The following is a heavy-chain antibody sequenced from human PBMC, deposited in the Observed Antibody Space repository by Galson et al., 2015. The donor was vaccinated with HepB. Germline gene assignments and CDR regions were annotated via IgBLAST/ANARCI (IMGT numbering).Heavy chain of an antibody. V-gene: IGHV3-7*01. CDR2: IKQDGSDK. Sequence: SLRLSCAASGFTFSSHWMSWVRQTPGKGLEWVANIKQDGSDKYYVDSVKGRFTISRDNAKNSLYLQMNSLRAEDTAVYYCARSSIFYYSDYPFDYWGHGTLVTISS. CDR3: ARSSIFYYSDYPFDY. CDR1: GFTFSSHW. D-gene: IGHD4-11*01. J-gene: IGHJ4*01.